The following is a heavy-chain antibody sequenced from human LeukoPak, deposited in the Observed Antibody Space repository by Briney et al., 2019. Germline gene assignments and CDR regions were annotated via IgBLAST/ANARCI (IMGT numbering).Heavy chain of an antibody. D-gene: IGHD2-8*01. CDR1: GGSISSGSYY. Sequence: PSQTLSLTCTVSGGSISSGSYYWSWIRQPAGKGLKWIGRIYTSGSTNYNPSLKSRVTISVDTSKNQFSLKLSSVTAADTAVYYCARVKGYCTNGVCYSPGGDYWGQGTLVTVSS. CDR3: ARVKGYCTNGVCYSPGGDY. CDR2: IYTSGST. V-gene: IGHV4-61*02. J-gene: IGHJ4*02.